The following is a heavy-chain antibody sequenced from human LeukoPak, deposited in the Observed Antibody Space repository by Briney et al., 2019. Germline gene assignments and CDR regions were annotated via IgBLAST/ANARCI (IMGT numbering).Heavy chain of an antibody. Sequence: SETLSLTCTVSGGSISSSSYYWGWIRQPPGKGLEWIGSIYYSGSTYYNPSLKSRVTISVDTSKNQFSLKLSSVTAADTAVYYCARGGQQLALDYWGQGTLVTVS. CDR2: IYYSGST. V-gene: IGHV4-39*01. CDR3: ARGGQQLALDY. D-gene: IGHD6-13*01. J-gene: IGHJ4*02. CDR1: GGSISSSSYY.